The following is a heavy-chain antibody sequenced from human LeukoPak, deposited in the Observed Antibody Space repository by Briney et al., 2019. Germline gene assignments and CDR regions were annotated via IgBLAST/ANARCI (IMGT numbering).Heavy chain of an antibody. J-gene: IGHJ4*02. Sequence: GASVKVSCKASGYTFTSYGISWVRQAPGQGLEWMGWISANNGNTKYNTKYAQNLQGRVTMTTDTSTSTAYMELRSLRSDDTAVYYCARLAVAGLYFDYWGQGTLVTVSS. CDR2: ISANNGNTKYNT. V-gene: IGHV1-18*01. CDR3: ARLAVAGLYFDY. CDR1: GYTFTSYG. D-gene: IGHD6-19*01.